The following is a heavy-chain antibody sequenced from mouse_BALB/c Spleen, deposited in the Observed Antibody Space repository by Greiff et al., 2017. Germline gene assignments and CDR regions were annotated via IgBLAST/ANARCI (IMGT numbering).Heavy chain of an antibody. CDR3: ARGGNHWYFDV. D-gene: IGHD2-1*01. CDR1: GYTFTDYE. CDR2: IDPETGGT. J-gene: IGHJ1*01. V-gene: IGHV1-15*01. Sequence: QVQLQQSGAELVRPGASVTLSCKASGYTFTDYEMHWVKQTPVHGLEWIGAIDPETGGTAYNQKFKGKATLTADKSSSTAYMELRSLTSEDSAVYYCARGGNHWYFDVWGAGTTVTVSS.